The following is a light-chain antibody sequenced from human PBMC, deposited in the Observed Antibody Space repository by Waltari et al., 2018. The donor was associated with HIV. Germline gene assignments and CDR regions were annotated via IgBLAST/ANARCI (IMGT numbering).Light chain of an antibody. J-gene: IGLJ1*01. Sequence: QPVLTQPPSASASLGASVTLTCTLSSGYSNYKVDWYQQRPGKGPRFVMRVGTGGMVGSKWDGIPDRFSVLGSGLNRYLTIKNIQEEDESDYHCGADLGSGSNFVYVFGTGTKVTVL. CDR1: SGYSNYK. CDR3: GADLGSGSNFVYV. V-gene: IGLV9-49*01. CDR2: VGTGGMVG.